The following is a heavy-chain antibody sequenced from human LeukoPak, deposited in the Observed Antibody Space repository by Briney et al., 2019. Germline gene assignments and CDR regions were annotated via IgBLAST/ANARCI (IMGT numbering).Heavy chain of an antibody. CDR1: GFTFSSYE. CDR2: ISSSGSTI. D-gene: IGHD6-19*01. CDR3: ARDDGGWAAVGGDY. V-gene: IGHV3-48*03. J-gene: IGHJ4*02. Sequence: PGGSLRLSCAASGFTFSSYEMNWVRQAPGKGLEWVSYISSSGSTIYYADSVKGRFTISRDNAKNSLYLQMNSLRAEDTAVYYCARDDGGWAAVGGDYWGQGTLVTVSS.